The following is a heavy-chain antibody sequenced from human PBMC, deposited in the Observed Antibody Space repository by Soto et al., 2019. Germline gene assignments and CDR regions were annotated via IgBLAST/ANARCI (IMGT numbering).Heavy chain of an antibody. V-gene: IGHV1-18*01. CDR1: GYTFTSYG. D-gene: IGHD2-8*01. J-gene: IGHJ6*02. CDR2: ISAYNGNT. Sequence: GASVKVSCKASGYTFTSYGISWVRQAPGQGLEWMGWISAYNGNTNYAQKLQGRVTMTTDTSTSTAYMELRSLRSDDTAVYYCARDGRIVLMVYGPEAYGMDVWGQGTTVTVSS. CDR3: ARDGRIVLMVYGPEAYGMDV.